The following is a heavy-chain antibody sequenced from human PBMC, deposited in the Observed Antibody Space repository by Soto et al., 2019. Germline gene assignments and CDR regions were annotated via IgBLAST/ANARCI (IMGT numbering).Heavy chain of an antibody. CDR1: GDSLSSDEYY. V-gene: IGHV4-31*02. CDR2: IFNTGTI. Sequence: QVQLQESGPGLAKPAQTVSLTCSVSGDSLSSDEYYWAWLRQVPGKDLEWIGHIFNTGTIFSTPSLSSRVRMSIDTSGNDFSLHLESVTAADTAVYYCARGLGSDNNAHFPATFDIWGHGTSVTVSA. J-gene: IGHJ3*02. CDR3: ARGLGSDNNAHFPATFDI. D-gene: IGHD1-26*01.